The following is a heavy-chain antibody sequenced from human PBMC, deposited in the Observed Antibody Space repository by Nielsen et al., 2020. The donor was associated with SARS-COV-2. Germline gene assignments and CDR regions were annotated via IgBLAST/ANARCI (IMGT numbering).Heavy chain of an antibody. D-gene: IGHD6-19*01. V-gene: IGHV3-48*04. CDR3: ARDPGVAVGEDGFDI. CDR1: GFTFSIYS. CDR2: ISGSTTTM. Sequence: GESLKISCAASGFTFSIYSMNWVRQAPGKGLEWVSYISGSTTTMYYADSVKGRFTISRDNAQNSLYLQMNSLRVEDTGVYYCARDPGVAVGEDGFDIWGQGTMVTVSS. J-gene: IGHJ3*02.